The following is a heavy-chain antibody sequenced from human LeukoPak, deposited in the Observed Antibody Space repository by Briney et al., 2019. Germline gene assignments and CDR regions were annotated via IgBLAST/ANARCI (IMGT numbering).Heavy chain of an antibody. CDR1: GGSISSYF. D-gene: IGHD3-10*01. CDR3: ARASAGSVNTAFDI. CDR2: IYSSGSI. V-gene: IGHV4-4*07. J-gene: IGHJ3*02. Sequence: SETLSLTCTVSGGSISSYFWSWIRQPAGKGLQWIGRIYSSGSINYNPSLKSRVTMSVDTSKNQFSLNLSSVTAAGMAVYYCARASAGSVNTAFDIWGQGTMVTVS.